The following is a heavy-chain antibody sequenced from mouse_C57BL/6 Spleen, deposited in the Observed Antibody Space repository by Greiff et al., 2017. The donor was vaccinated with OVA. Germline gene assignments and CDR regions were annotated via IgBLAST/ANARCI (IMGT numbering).Heavy chain of an antibody. CDR3: ARWRDYDDFDY. D-gene: IGHD2-4*01. CDR2: IYPGSGNT. Sequence: SGAELVRPGASVKLSCKASGYTFTDYYINWVKQRPGQGLEWIARIYPGSGNTYYNEKFKGKATLTAEKSSSTAYMQLSSLTSEDSAVYFCARWRDYDDFDYWGQGTTLTVSS. CDR1: GYTFTDYY. V-gene: IGHV1-76*01. J-gene: IGHJ2*01.